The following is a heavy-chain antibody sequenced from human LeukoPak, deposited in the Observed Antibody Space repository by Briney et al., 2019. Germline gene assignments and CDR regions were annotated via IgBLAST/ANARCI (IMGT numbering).Heavy chain of an antibody. CDR2: IYPSGST. V-gene: IGHV4-30-2*01. Sequence: SETLSLTCAVSGGSISSGGYSWSWIRQPPGTGLEWIGYIYPSGSTYYNPSLKSRVTISVDRSKNQFSLKLSSVTAADTAVYYCARVGHALTTVEPGYWGQGTLVTVSS. D-gene: IGHD4-23*01. CDR3: ARVGHALTTVEPGY. J-gene: IGHJ4*02. CDR1: GGSISSGGYS.